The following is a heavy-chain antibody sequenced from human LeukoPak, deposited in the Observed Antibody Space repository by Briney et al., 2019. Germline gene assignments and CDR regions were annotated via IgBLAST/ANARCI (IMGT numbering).Heavy chain of an antibody. CDR2: IIPILGIA. CDR1: GGTFSSYT. J-gene: IGHJ4*02. CDR3: ARDLGRNYYDSSKFDY. V-gene: IGHV1-69*04. Sequence: RASVKVSCKASGGTFSSYTISWVRQAPGQGLEWMGRIIPILGIANYAQKFQGRVTITADKSTSTAYMELSSLRSEDTAVYHCARDLGRNYYDSSKFDYWGQGTLVTVSS. D-gene: IGHD3-22*01.